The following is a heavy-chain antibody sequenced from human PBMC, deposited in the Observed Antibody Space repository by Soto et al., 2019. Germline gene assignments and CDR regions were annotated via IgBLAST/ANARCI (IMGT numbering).Heavy chain of an antibody. CDR2: IYYSGST. CDR1: GDSISSSNYY. J-gene: IGHJ6*02. V-gene: IGHV4-61*05. Sequence: PSETLSLTCTVSGDSISSSNYYWGWIRQPPGKGLEWIGYIYYSGSTNYKTYLKSRVTISVDTSKNQFSLKLSSVTAADTAVYYCARVRVCSGGSRYFPYYYGMDVWGQGTTVTVSS. CDR3: ARVRVCSGGSRYFPYYYGMDV. D-gene: IGHD2-15*01.